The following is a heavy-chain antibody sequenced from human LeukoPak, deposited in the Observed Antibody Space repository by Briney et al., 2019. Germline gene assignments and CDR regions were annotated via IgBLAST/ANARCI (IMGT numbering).Heavy chain of an antibody. CDR2: IYHSGRT. CDR1: GGSLSGYY. CDR3: ARAFRGIFGVFEAFDI. Sequence: SETLSLTCAVYGGSLSGYYWGWIRQPPGKGLEWIGIIYHSGRTDYNPSLKSRVTISEDTSKNQFSLKLSSVTAADTAVYYCARAFRGIFGVFEAFDIWGQGTMVTVSS. J-gene: IGHJ3*02. D-gene: IGHD3-3*01. V-gene: IGHV4-34*01.